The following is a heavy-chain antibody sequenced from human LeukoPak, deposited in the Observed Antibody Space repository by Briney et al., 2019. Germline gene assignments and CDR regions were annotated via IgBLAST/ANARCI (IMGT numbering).Heavy chain of an antibody. CDR2: IYTSGST. CDR1: GGSISSYY. D-gene: IGHD1-26*01. CDR3: ASGGGRYLDAFDI. Sequence: SETLSLTCTVSGGSISSYYWSGIRQPAGKGLEWIGRIYTSGSTNYNPSLKSRVTMSVDTSKNQFSLKLSSVTAADTAVYYCASGGGRYLDAFDIWGQGTMVTVYS. J-gene: IGHJ3*02. V-gene: IGHV4-4*07.